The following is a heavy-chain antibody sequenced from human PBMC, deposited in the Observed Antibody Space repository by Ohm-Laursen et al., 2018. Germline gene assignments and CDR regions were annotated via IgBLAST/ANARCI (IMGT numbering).Heavy chain of an antibody. J-gene: IGHJ6*02. Sequence: SLRLSCAASGFTVSSNYMSWVRQAPGKGLEWVSVIYNGGSTYYADSVKGRFTISRDNAKNSLYLQMNSLRAEDTAVYYCAREVTNGDYHYYGMDVWGQGTTVTVSS. CDR1: GFTVSSNY. D-gene: IGHD2-8*01. CDR3: AREVTNGDYHYYGMDV. CDR2: IYNGGST. V-gene: IGHV3-66*01.